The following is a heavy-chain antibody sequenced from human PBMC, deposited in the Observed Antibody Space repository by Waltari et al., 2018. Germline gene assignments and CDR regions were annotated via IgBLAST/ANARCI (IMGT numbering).Heavy chain of an antibody. CDR2: INHSGST. Sequence: QVQLPQWGAGLLKPSETLSLTCRVYARSFRGSYCSWIRQPPGKGLEWIGEINHSGSTNYNPSLKSRVTISVDTSKNQFSLKLSSVTAADTAVYYCASLAATEGFDYWGQGTLVTVSS. CDR1: ARSFRGSY. D-gene: IGHD6-25*01. V-gene: IGHV4-34*01. J-gene: IGHJ4*02. CDR3: ASLAATEGFDY.